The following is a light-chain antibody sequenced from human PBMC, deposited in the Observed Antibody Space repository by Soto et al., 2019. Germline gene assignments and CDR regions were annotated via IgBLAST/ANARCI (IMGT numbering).Light chain of an antibody. Sequence: DIQMTQSPSSLSASVGDRVTITCRASQSISSYLNWYQQKPGKAPKLLIYAASTLQSGVPSRFSGTGSGTDFTLTISSLQPEDFATYYCQQGSSTLFTFGPGTKVDNK. J-gene: IGKJ3*01. V-gene: IGKV1-39*01. CDR1: QSISSY. CDR3: QQGSSTLFT. CDR2: AAS.